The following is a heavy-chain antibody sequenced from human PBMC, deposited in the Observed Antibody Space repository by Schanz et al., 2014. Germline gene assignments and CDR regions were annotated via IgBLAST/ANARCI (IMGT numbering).Heavy chain of an antibody. Sequence: QVELVESGGGVVQPGRSLRLSCAASGFTFSNYAMHWVRQAPGKGLDWVAVISFDGSIKYHADSVKGRFTISRDNSKNTLYLQTNSLRTEDTAVYYCARGDMVRGVFDYWGQGTLVTVSS. CDR2: ISFDGSIK. J-gene: IGHJ4*02. CDR3: ARGDMVRGVFDY. CDR1: GFTFSNYA. D-gene: IGHD3-10*01. V-gene: IGHV3-30*04.